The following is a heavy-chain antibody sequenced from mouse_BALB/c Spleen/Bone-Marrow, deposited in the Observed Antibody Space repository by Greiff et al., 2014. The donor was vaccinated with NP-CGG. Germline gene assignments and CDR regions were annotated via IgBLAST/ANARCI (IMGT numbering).Heavy chain of an antibody. Sequence: QVQLQQSGAELAKPGASVKMSCKASGYTFTSYWMHWVKQRPGQGLEWIGYINPSTGYTDYNQKFKDKATLTADKYSSKVYMQLSSLTSEDSAVYYCARRLNWDWFAYWGQGTLVTVSA. CDR2: INPSTGYT. V-gene: IGHV1-7*01. CDR1: GYTFTSYW. J-gene: IGHJ3*01. CDR3: ARRLNWDWFAY. D-gene: IGHD4-1*01.